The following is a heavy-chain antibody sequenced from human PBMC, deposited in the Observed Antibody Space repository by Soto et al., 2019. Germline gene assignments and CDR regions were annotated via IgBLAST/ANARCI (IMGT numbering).Heavy chain of an antibody. CDR1: GGSFSGYY. J-gene: IGHJ4*02. D-gene: IGHD3-10*01. CDR2: INHSGST. Sequence: QVQLQQWGAGLLKPSETLSLTCAVYGGSFSGYYWSWIRQPPGKGLEWLGEINHSGSTNYNPSLKRRVTVSVDTSKNPFSLKRSYVTDADTAVYSCARGPSREVRGVINGGSVDYWGQGTLVTVSS. V-gene: IGHV4-34*01. CDR3: ARGPSREVRGVINGGSVDY.